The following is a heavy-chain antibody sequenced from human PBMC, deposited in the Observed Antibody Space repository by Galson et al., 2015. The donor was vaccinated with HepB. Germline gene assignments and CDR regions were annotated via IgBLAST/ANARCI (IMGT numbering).Heavy chain of an antibody. CDR1: GFTFSSYW. J-gene: IGHJ2*01. CDR3: ARDTGGGSYPYVIWYFDL. V-gene: IGHV3-7*03. D-gene: IGHD1-26*01. CDR2: IKQDGSEK. Sequence: SLRLSCAASGFTFSSYWMSWVRQAPGKGLEWVANIKQDGSEKYYVDSVKGRFTISRDNAKNSLYLQMNSLRAEDTAVYYCARDTGGGSYPYVIWYFDLWGRGTLVTVSP.